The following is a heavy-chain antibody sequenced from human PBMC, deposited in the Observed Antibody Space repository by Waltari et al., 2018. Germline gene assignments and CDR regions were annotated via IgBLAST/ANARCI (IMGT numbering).Heavy chain of an antibody. V-gene: IGHV1-2*02. J-gene: IGHJ6*02. D-gene: IGHD1-7*01. CDR2: INPNSGGT. Sequence: QVQLVQSGAEVKKPGASVKVSCKASGYTFTGYYMHWVRPAPGQGLEWMGWINPNSGGTNYAQKVQGRVTMTRDTSISTAYMELSRLRSDDTAVYYCASPGITGTTNYYGMDVWGQGTTVTVSS. CDR1: GYTFTGYY. CDR3: ASPGITGTTNYYGMDV.